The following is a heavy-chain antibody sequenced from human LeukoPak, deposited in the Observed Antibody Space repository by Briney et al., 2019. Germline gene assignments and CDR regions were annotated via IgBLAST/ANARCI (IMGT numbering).Heavy chain of an antibody. V-gene: IGHV4-39*02. Sequence: PSETLSLTCTVSGGSISSSSYYWGWIRQPPGKGLEWIGSIYYSGSTYYNPSLKSRVTISVDTSKNQFSLKLSSVTAADTAVYYCARDRHTYCSSTSCPPNWFDPWGQGTLVTVSS. D-gene: IGHD2-2*01. CDR3: ARDRHTYCSSTSCPPNWFDP. CDR1: GGSISSSSYY. J-gene: IGHJ5*02. CDR2: IYYSGST.